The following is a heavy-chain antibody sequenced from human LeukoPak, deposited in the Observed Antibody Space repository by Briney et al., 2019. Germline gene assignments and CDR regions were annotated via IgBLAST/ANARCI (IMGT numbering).Heavy chain of an antibody. V-gene: IGHV3-64*01. D-gene: IGHD5-24*01. J-gene: IGHJ4*02. CDR3: ARERDGQESGFDY. CDR2: ISSNGGST. Sequence: GGSLRLSCAASGFTFSSYAMHWVRQAPEKGLEYVSAISSNGGSTYYANSVKGRFTISRDNSKNTLYLQMGSLRAEDMAVYYCARERDGQESGFDYWGQGTLVTVSS. CDR1: GFTFSSYA.